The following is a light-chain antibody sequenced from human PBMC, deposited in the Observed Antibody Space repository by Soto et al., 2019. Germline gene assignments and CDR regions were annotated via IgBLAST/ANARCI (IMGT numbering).Light chain of an antibody. CDR3: QQRSNWPPGLT. V-gene: IGKV3-11*01. J-gene: IGKJ4*01. CDR1: QSVSNNY. CDR2: DAS. Sequence: EIVLTQSPGTLSLSPGERATLSCRASQSVSNNYLAWYQQKPGQAPRLLIYDASNRATGIPARFSGSGSGTDFTLTISSLEPEDFAVYYCQQRSNWPPGLTFGRGTKVVIK.